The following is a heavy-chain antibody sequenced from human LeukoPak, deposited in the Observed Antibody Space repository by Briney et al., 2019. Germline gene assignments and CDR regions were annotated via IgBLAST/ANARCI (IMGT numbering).Heavy chain of an antibody. Sequence: GGSLRLSCATSGFTFETFWMAWVRQAPGKGLEWVANINQDGSQTHYVDSVKGRFTISRDNAKNSVYLQMNSLRVEDTAVYYCAKVEENSSYYTGGAFDIWGQGTMVTVSS. CDR1: GFTFETFW. J-gene: IGHJ3*02. V-gene: IGHV3-7*01. CDR2: INQDGSQT. CDR3: AKVEENSSYYTGGAFDI. D-gene: IGHD6-13*01.